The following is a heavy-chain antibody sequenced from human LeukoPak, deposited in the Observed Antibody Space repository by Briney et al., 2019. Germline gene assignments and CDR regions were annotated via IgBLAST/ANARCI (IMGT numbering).Heavy chain of an antibody. J-gene: IGHJ4*02. D-gene: IGHD2-2*03. CDR2: IWYDGSNK. Sequence: GGSLRLSCAASGFTFSSYGMHWVRQAPGKGLEWVAVIWYDGSNKYYADSVKGRFTISRDNSKNTLYLQMNSLRAEDTAVYYCARRGYCSSTSCYPYFDYWGQGTLVTVSS. CDR3: ARRGYCSSTSCYPYFDY. V-gene: IGHV3-33*01. CDR1: GFTFSSYG.